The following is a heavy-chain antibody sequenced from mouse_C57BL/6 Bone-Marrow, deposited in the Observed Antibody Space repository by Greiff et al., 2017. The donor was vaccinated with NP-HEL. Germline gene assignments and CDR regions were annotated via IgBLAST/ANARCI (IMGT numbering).Heavy chain of an antibody. CDR2: IDPSDSYT. V-gene: IGHV1-59*01. CDR1: GYTFTSYW. D-gene: IGHD2-4*01. Sequence: VQLQQPGAELVRPGTSVKLSCKASGYTFTSYWMPWVKQRPGQGLEWIGVIDPSDSYTNYNQKFKGKATLTVDTSSSTAYMQLSSLTSEDSAVYYCARPPDYGGFAYWGQGTLVTVSA. J-gene: IGHJ3*01. CDR3: ARPPDYGGFAY.